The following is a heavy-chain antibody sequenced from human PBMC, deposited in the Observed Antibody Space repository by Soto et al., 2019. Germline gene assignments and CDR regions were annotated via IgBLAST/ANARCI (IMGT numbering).Heavy chain of an antibody. D-gene: IGHD7-27*01. CDR1: GYTFTSYD. CDR2: MNPNSGNT. Sequence: QVQLVQSGAEVKKPGASVKVSCKASGYTFTSYDFNWVRQATGQGPEWLGWMNPNSGNTGYSQKFQGRVTMTSDTSISTAYMELSSLRSEDTAVYCCARAPRNWGFDYWGQGTQVTVSS. J-gene: IGHJ4*02. CDR3: ARAPRNWGFDY. V-gene: IGHV1-8*01.